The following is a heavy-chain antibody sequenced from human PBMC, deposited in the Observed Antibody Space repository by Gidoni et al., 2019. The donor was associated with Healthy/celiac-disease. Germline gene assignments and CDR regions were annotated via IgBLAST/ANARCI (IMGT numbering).Heavy chain of an antibody. Sequence: QVQLQESGPGLVKPSGTLSLTCAVSGGSISSSTWWSWVRQPPGKGLEWIGEIYHSGSTNYNPSLKSRVTISVDKSKNQFSLKLSSVTAADTAVYYCARRYDFWSGYYGVAFDIWGQGTMVTVSS. CDR2: IYHSGST. D-gene: IGHD3-3*01. CDR1: GGSISSSTW. J-gene: IGHJ3*02. V-gene: IGHV4-4*02. CDR3: ARRYDFWSGYYGVAFDI.